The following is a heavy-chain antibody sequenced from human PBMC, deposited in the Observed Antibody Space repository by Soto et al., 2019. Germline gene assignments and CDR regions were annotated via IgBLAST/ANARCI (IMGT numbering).Heavy chain of an antibody. D-gene: IGHD5-12*01. V-gene: IGHV1-18*01. J-gene: IGHJ4*02. CDR1: GYTFTSYG. CDR2: ISAYSGNT. Sequence: QVQLVQSGAEVKKPGASVKVSCKASGYTFTSYGISWVRQAPGQWLEWMGWISAYSGNTNYAQKLQGRVTMTTDTSTSTAYMELRSLRSDDTAVYYCARDSHFKRWLQLEGYWGQGTLVTVSS. CDR3: ARDSHFKRWLQLEGY.